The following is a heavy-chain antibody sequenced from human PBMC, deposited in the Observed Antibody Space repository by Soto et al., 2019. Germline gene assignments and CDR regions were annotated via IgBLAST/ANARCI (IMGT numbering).Heavy chain of an antibody. V-gene: IGHV3-48*01. D-gene: IGHD5-12*01. J-gene: IGHJ4*02. CDR3: ASGMATRVSSFDY. CDR1: GFTFSTYS. CDR2: ISTSTTI. Sequence: GGSLRLSCAASGFTFSTYSMNWVRRAPGKGLEWVSCISTSTTIYYADSVKGRFTISRDNAKNSLYLQMNSLRAEDTAVYYCASGMATRVSSFDYWGQGTLVTVSS.